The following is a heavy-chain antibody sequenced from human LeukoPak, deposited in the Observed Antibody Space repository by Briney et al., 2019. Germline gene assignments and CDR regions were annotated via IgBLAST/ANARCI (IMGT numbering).Heavy chain of an antibody. J-gene: IGHJ4*02. CDR2: ISGSGGST. CDR3: AKNGGCSSTSCYIDY. CDR1: GFAFSSYA. D-gene: IGHD2-2*02. V-gene: IGHV3-23*01. Sequence: GGSLRLSCAASGFAFSSYAMSWVRQAPGKGLKWVSGISGSGGSTYYADSVKGRFTISRDNSKNTLYLQMNSLRAEDTAVYYCAKNGGCSSTSCYIDYWGQGTLVTVSS.